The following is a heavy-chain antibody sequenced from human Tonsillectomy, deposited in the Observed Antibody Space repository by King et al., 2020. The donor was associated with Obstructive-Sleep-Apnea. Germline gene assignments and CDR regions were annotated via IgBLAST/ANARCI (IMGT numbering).Heavy chain of an antibody. Sequence: VQLVESGGGLVKPGGSLRLSWAASGFTFSHAWMSWVRQVPGKGLEWFGRIKSKTNGGTTDYAAPVKGRFTISRDDSKNTLYLQMNSLKIEDTAIYYCSTEDDWGQGTLVTVSS. V-gene: IGHV3-15*01. CDR1: GFTFSHAW. J-gene: IGHJ4*02. CDR2: IKSKTNGGTT. CDR3: STEDD.